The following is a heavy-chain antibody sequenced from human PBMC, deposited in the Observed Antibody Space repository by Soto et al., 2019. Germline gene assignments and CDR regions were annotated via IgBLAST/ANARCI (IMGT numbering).Heavy chain of an antibody. CDR1: GGTFSTYA. V-gene: IGHV1-69*12. CDR3: ASGIQLWLRRINNGYSG. CDR2: IIPMFGTA. J-gene: IGHJ4*02. Sequence: QVQLVQSGAEVKKPESSVKVSCKAPGGTFSTYAISWVRQAPGQGLEWMGGIIPMFGTANYAQRFQDRVTITGDDSTNTVYMELSSLRSEDTAVYFCASGIQLWLRRINNGYSGWGQGTLVTVSS. D-gene: IGHD5-18*01.